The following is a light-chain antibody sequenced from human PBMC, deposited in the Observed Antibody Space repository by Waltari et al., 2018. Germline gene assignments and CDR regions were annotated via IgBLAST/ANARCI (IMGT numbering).Light chain of an antibody. CDR2: EVS. V-gene: IGLV2-14*01. CDR1: SSDIGAYKH. Sequence: QSALTQPASVSGSPGQSITISCSGTSSDIGAYKHVSWYQQHPGKAPKLMIYEVSNRPSGVSNRFSGSKSGSTASLTISGLQADDESHYYCTSFTSSATWVFGGGTKVTVL. CDR3: TSFTSSATWV. J-gene: IGLJ3*02.